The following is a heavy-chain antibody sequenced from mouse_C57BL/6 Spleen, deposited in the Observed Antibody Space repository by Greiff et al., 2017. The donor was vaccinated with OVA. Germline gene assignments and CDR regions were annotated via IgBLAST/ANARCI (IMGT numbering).Heavy chain of an antibody. CDR3: ARNYGSSYGGFAY. D-gene: IGHD1-1*01. Sequence: QVHVKQSGAELARPGASVKLSCKASGYTFTSYGISWVKQRTGQGLEWIGEIYPRSGNTYYNEKFKGKATLTADKSSSTAYMELRSLTSEDSAVYFCARNYGSSYGGFAYWGQGTLVTVSA. J-gene: IGHJ3*01. CDR1: GYTFTSYG. V-gene: IGHV1-81*01. CDR2: IYPRSGNT.